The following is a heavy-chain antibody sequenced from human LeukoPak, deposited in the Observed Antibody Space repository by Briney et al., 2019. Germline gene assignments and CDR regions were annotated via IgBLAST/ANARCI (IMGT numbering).Heavy chain of an antibody. V-gene: IGHV3-30*18. CDR2: ISYDGRYK. J-gene: IGHJ4*02. Sequence: PGRSLRLSCAASGFIFTTYGMHWVRQAPGKGLERVTFISYDGRYKYYTDSVKGRFTISRDNSKNTVYLQMNSLRTEDTAVYYCAKEDSPGWYGVDYWGQGTLVPVSS. CDR3: AKEDSPGWYGVDY. D-gene: IGHD3-10*01. CDR1: GFIFTTYG.